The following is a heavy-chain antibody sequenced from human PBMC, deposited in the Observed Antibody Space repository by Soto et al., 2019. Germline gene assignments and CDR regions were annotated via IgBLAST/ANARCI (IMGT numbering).Heavy chain of an antibody. CDR1: GFTFSSYW. J-gene: IGHJ6*02. V-gene: IGHV3-7*03. CDR2: IKQDGSEK. Sequence: QPGGSLRLSCAASGFTFSSYWMSWVRQAPGKGLEWVANIKQDGSEKYYVDSVKGRFTISRDNAKNSLYLQMNSLRAEDTAVYYCARCRRVAGTSMGATTRYYYYGMDVWGQGTTVTVSS. CDR3: ARCRRVAGTSMGATTRYYYYGMDV. D-gene: IGHD1-26*01.